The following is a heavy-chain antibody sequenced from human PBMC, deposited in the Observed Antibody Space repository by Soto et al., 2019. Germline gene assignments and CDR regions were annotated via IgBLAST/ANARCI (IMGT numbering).Heavy chain of an antibody. CDR2: INAGNGNT. CDR1: GYTFTSYA. Sequence: QVQLVQSGAEVKKPGASVKVSCKASGYTFTSYAMHWVRQVPGQRLEWMGWINAGNGNTKYSQKFQGRVTITRDTSASTAYMELSSLRSEDTAVYYCARARGPYYYDSSGYSRPDAFDIWGQGTMVTVSS. CDR3: ARARGPYYYDSSGYSRPDAFDI. V-gene: IGHV1-3*01. J-gene: IGHJ3*02. D-gene: IGHD3-22*01.